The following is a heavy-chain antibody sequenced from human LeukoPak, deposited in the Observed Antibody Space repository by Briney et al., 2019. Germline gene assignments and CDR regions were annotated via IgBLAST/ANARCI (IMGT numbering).Heavy chain of an antibody. D-gene: IGHD2-2*01. CDR2: IYHSGST. J-gene: IGHJ3*02. Sequence: SETLSLTCAVSGGSISSGGYSWSWIRQPPGKGLEWIGYIYHSGSTYYNPSLKSRVTISVDRSKNQFSLKLSSVTAADTAVYYCARGGYCSSTSCPEGGDAFDIWGQGTMVTVSS. V-gene: IGHV4-30-2*01. CDR1: GGSISSGGYS. CDR3: ARGGYCSSTSCPEGGDAFDI.